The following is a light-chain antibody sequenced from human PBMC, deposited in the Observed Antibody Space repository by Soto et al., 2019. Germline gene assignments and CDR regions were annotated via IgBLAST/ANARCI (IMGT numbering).Light chain of an antibody. V-gene: IGKV1-39*01. J-gene: IGKJ2*01. CDR3: QQSYSMPQT. Sequence: DIQMTQSPSSLSASVGDSVTITCRASQNINNYLSWYQHKPGKAPKLLIYAASKLQSWLPSSFSGSRAGTEFTLASSRLYPEDSATDYCQQSYSMPQTFGQGAKLEIK. CDR1: QNINNY. CDR2: AAS.